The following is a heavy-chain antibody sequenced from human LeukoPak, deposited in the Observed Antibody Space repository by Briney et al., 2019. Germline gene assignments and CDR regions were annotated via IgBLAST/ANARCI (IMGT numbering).Heavy chain of an antibody. D-gene: IGHD2-2*01. CDR2: IYTSGST. V-gene: IGHV4-4*07. CDR1: GGFISSYY. J-gene: IGHJ4*02. CDR3: ARDSHYCSSTSCYLDYFDY. Sequence: PSETLSLTCTVSGGFISSYYWSWIRQPAGKGLEWIGRIYTSGSTNYNPSLKSRVTISVDKSKNQFSLKLSSVTAADTAVYYCARDSHYCSSTSCYLDYFDYWGQGTLVTVSS.